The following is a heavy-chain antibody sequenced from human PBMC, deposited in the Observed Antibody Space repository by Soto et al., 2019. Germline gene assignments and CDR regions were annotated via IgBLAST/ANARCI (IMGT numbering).Heavy chain of an antibody. D-gene: IGHD3-3*01. J-gene: IGHJ6*02. CDR3: ARDRDDLWSGYYKSYYGMDV. Sequence: QVQLVESGGGVVQPGRSLRLSCAASGFTFSSYAMHWVRQAPGKGLEWVAVISYDGSNKYYADSVKGRFTISRDNSKNTLYLQMNSLRAEDTAVDYCARDRDDLWSGYYKSYYGMDVWGQGTTVTVSS. CDR2: ISYDGSNK. V-gene: IGHV3-30-3*01. CDR1: GFTFSSYA.